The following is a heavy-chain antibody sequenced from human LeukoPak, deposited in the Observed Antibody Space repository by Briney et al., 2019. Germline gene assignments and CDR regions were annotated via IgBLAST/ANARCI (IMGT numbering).Heavy chain of an antibody. CDR2: IYYSGST. CDR3: ARTATDAFDI. Sequence: PSETLSLTCTVSGGSISSYYWSWIRQPPGKGLEWIGYIYYSGSTNYNPSLKSRVTISVDTSKNQFSLKLSSVTAADTAVYYCARTATDAFDIRGQGTMVTVSS. V-gene: IGHV4-59*01. CDR1: GGSISSYY. J-gene: IGHJ3*02. D-gene: IGHD5-18*01.